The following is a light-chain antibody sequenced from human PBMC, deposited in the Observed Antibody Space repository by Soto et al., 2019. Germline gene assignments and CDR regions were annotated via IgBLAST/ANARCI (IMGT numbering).Light chain of an antibody. CDR3: QQYGGSPWT. CDR2: AAS. V-gene: IGKV3-20*01. J-gene: IGKJ1*01. CDR1: QSVGSNY. Sequence: EIVLTQSPGTLSLSPGDRATLSCRASQSVGSNYLAWYQQKPGQAPRLLIYAASSRAPGIPARFSGSGSGTDLTLTISRLEAEDFAVYYCQQYGGSPWTFGQGTKVEIK.